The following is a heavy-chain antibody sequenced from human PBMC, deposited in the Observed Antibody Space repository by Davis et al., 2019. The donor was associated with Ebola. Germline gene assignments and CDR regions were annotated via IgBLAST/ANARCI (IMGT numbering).Heavy chain of an antibody. J-gene: IGHJ6*02. CDR1: GFTFSSYS. V-gene: IGHV3-21*01. Sequence: GESLKISCAASGFTFSSYSMNWVRQAPGKGLEWVSSISSSSSYIYYADSVKGRFTISRDNAKNSLYLQMNSLRAEDTAVYYCARDDEDWNDVLYYYGMDVWGQGTTVTVSS. CDR3: ARDDEDWNDVLYYYGMDV. D-gene: IGHD1-1*01. CDR2: ISSSSSYI.